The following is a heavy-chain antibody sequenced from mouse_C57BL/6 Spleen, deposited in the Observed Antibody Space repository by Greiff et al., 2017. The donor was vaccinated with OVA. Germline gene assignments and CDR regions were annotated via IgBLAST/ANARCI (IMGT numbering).Heavy chain of an antibody. J-gene: IGHJ2*01. D-gene: IGHD2-3*01. CDR2: IDPETGGT. Sequence: QAQLQQSGAELVRPGASVTLSCKASGYTFTDYEMHWVKQTPVHGLEWIGAIDPETGGTAYNQKFKGKAILTADKSSSTAYMELRSLTSEDSAVYYCTRLRGNDGDYWGQGTTLTVSS. CDR3: TRLRGNDGDY. V-gene: IGHV1-15*01. CDR1: GYTFTDYE.